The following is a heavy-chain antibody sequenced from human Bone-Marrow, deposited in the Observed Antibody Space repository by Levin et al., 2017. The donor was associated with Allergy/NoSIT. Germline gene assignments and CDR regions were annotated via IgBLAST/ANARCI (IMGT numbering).Heavy chain of an antibody. J-gene: IGHJ4*02. CDR1: GFTFGTYG. Sequence: PGGSLRLSCAASGFTFGTYGMGWVRQAPGQGLEWVSGISASGHPTHDADSVKGRFTISRDNSMNTLYLQMNSLRVGDAAIYYCAKWADSGVGVTLGYWGQGTLVTVSS. CDR2: ISASGHPT. V-gene: IGHV3-23*01. CDR3: AKWADSGVGVTLGY. D-gene: IGHD1-26*01.